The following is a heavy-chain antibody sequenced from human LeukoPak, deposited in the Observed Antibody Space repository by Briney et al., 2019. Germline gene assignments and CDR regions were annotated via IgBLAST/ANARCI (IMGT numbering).Heavy chain of an antibody. V-gene: IGHV3-33*01. D-gene: IGHD3-9*01. CDR1: GFTFSDSG. J-gene: IGHJ5*02. CDR2: IWYDGSKK. Sequence: QTGGSLRLSCAASGFTFSDSGMHWVRQAPGKGLEWVAVIWYDGSKKYYVDSVKGRFTISRDDSKNTVYLQMNSLRAEDTAVYYCARARGPILTGNNWFDPWGQGTLVTVSS. CDR3: ARARGPILTGNNWFDP.